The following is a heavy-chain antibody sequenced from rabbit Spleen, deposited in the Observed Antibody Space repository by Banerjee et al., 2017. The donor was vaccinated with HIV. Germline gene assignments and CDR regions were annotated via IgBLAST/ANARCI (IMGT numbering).Heavy chain of an antibody. Sequence: QEQLEESGGDLVKPEGSLTLTCTASGFTFSSYWIFWVRQAPGKGLEWVAWIDGRDNGGNDYANWAKGRFTISKTSSTMVTLQMTRLTAADTATYFCARDTGSSFSSYGMDLWGPGTLVTVS. J-gene: IGHJ6*01. CDR1: GFTFSSYW. V-gene: IGHV1S45*01. D-gene: IGHD8-1*01. CDR2: IDGRDNGGN. CDR3: ARDTGSSFSSYGMDL.